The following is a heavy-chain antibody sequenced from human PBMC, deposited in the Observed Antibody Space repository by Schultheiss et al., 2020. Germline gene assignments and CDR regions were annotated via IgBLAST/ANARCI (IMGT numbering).Heavy chain of an antibody. CDR1: GGSFSGYY. CDR2: IKQDGSEK. CDR3: AKGGQYYDITLDYYGMDV. D-gene: IGHD3-9*01. Sequence: LSLTCAVYGGSFSGYYWSWIRQPPGKGLEWVANIKQDGSEKYYVDSVKGRFTISRDNAKNSLYLQMNSLRAEDTAVYYCAKGGQYYDITLDYYGMDVWGQGTTVTSP. J-gene: IGHJ6*02. V-gene: IGHV3-7*01.